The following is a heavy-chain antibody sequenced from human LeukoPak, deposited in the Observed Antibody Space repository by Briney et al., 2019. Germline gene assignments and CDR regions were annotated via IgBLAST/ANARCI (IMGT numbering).Heavy chain of an antibody. D-gene: IGHD3/OR15-3a*01. Sequence: PGGSLRVSCAASGFTFSGYAMSWVRQAPGKGLEWVSAITASGDGTYYAESVKGRFTISRDNSKNTLYLQMISLRADDTAVYYCAKSDHGFWTGYKKWGQGTLVTVSS. CDR1: GFTFSGYA. CDR3: AKSDHGFWTGYKK. J-gene: IGHJ4*02. V-gene: IGHV3-23*01. CDR2: ITASGDGT.